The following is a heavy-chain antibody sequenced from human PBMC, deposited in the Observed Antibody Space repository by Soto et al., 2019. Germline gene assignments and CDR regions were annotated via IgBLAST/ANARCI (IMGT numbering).Heavy chain of an antibody. Sequence: GGSLRLSCVASGVVFSSYAMSWVRQAPGKGLEWVSGIVSGGGATDYADSVKGRFTISRDNSKNTLYLQMNSLRAEDTAVYYCAKDLRYASGWYYFDHWGLGTLVTVSS. CDR3: AKDLRYASGWYYFDH. J-gene: IGHJ4*02. D-gene: IGHD6-13*01. CDR2: IVSGGGAT. CDR1: GVVFSSYA. V-gene: IGHV3-23*01.